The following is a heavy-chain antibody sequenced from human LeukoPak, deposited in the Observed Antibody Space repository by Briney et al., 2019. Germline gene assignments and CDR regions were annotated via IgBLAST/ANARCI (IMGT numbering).Heavy chain of an antibody. D-gene: IGHD4-17*01. CDR2: ISSGTSYI. V-gene: IGHV3-21*04. Sequence: QAGGSLRLSCAASGFTFSTYNMNWVRQAPGKGLEWVSSISSGTSYIYYADSVKGRFTISRDNAKNSLYLQMNSLRAEDMALYYCAKDRGRRDYGDYENWGQGTLVTVSS. CDR1: GFTFSTYN. CDR3: AKDRGRRDYGDYEN. J-gene: IGHJ4*02.